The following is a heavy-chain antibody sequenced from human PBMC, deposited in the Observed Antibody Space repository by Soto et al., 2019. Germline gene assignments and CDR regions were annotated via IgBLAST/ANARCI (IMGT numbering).Heavy chain of an antibody. J-gene: IGHJ4*02. Sequence: QVQLVQSGAEVRKPGASVTVSCKASGYTFTNYGFIWVRQAPGQGLEWVGWVHTFNGHTNYAQKFQGRVTMTTDTCTGTAYMALTSTRSDDTAVYYCGRAGQYITSGYSLNTFDSWGQETLVTVSS. CDR3: GRAGQYITSGYSLNTFDS. CDR1: GYTFTNYG. V-gene: IGHV1-18*01. D-gene: IGHD2-2*01. CDR2: VHTFNGHT.